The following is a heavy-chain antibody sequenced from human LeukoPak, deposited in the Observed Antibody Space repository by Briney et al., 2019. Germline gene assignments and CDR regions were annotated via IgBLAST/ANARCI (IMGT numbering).Heavy chain of an antibody. CDR3: ARGLLEWELLY. CDR2: IYTSGST. J-gene: IGHJ4*02. D-gene: IGHD1-26*01. Sequence: SETLSLTCTVSGGSISSSSYYWGWIRQPPGKGLEWIGRIYTSGSTNYNPSLKSRVTISVDTSKNQFSLKLSSVTAADTAVYYCARGLLEWELLYWGQGTLVTVSS. V-gene: IGHV4-39*07. CDR1: GGSISSSSYY.